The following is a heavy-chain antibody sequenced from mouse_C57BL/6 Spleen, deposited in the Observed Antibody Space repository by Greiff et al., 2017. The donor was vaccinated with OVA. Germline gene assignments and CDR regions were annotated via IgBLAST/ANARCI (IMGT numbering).Heavy chain of an antibody. CDR1: GFTFSSYA. CDR3: ARGDYEFAY. D-gene: IGHD2-4*01. J-gene: IGHJ3*01. CDR2: ISDGGSYT. V-gene: IGHV5-4*03. Sequence: EVMLVESGGGLVKPGGSLKLSCAASGFTFSSYAMSWVRQTPEKRLEWVATISDGGSYTYYPDNVKGRFTISRDNAKNNLYLQMSHLKSEDTAMYYCARGDYEFAYWGQGTLVTVSA.